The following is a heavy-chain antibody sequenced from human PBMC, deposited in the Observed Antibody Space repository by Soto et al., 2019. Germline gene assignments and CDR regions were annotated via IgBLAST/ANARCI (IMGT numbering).Heavy chain of an antibody. V-gene: IGHV4-59*01. CDR1: GGSISSYC. CDR3: ARVNSIGFDY. D-gene: IGHD6-6*01. J-gene: IGHJ4*02. Sequence: SETLSVTCTVSGGSISSYCWSWIRQPPGKGLEWIGYIYYSGSTNYNPSLKSRVTISVDTSKNQFSLKLSSVTAADTAVYYCARVNSIGFDYWGQGTLVTVSS. CDR2: IYYSGST.